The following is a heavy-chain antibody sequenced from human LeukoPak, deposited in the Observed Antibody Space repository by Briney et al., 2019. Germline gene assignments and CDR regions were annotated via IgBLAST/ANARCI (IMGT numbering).Heavy chain of an antibody. Sequence: GGSLRLSCAASGFTFSNAWMSWVRQTPGKGLEWAGRIKSKTDGGTTDYAAPVKGRFTISRDDSKNTLYLQMNSLKTEETAVYYCTTSGSHYGTSDYWGQGTLVTVSS. CDR1: GFTFSNAW. CDR3: TTSGSHYGTSDY. J-gene: IGHJ4*02. D-gene: IGHD1-26*01. V-gene: IGHV3-15*01. CDR2: IKSKTDGGTT.